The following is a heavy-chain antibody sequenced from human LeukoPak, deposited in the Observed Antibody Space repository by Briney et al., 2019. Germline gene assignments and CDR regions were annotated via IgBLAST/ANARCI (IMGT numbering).Heavy chain of an antibody. D-gene: IGHD2-2*01. CDR2: ISAYNGNT. J-gene: IGHJ3*02. CDR3: ARVPGYCSSTSCYLDAFDI. Sequence: ASVKVSCKASGYTFTSYGISWVRQAPGQGLEWMGWISAYNGNTNYAQKLQGRVTMTTDTSTSTAYMELRSLRSDDTAVYYCARVPGYCSSTSCYLDAFDIWGQGTMVTVSS. CDR1: GYTFTSYG. V-gene: IGHV1-18*01.